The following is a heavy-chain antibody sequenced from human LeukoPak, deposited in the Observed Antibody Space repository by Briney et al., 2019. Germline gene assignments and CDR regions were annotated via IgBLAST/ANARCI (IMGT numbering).Heavy chain of an antibody. V-gene: IGHV1-18*01. Sequence: GASVKVSCKASGYTFTTYDITWVRQAPGQGLEWMGWISAYNSNTYYAQKFQGRVTLTTDTSTSTVFMELTNLNTDDTAVYYCARDPSNTSGRNLFFDYWGQGTLVTVSS. D-gene: IGHD6-19*01. CDR1: GYTFTTYD. CDR2: ISAYNSNT. J-gene: IGHJ4*02. CDR3: ARDPSNTSGRNLFFDY.